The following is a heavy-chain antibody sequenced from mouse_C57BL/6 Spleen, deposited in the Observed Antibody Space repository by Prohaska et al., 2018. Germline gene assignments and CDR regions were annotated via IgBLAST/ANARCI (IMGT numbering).Heavy chain of an antibody. J-gene: IGHJ2*01. Sequence: VKLEESGGGLVQPGGSMKLSCVASGFTFSNYWMNWVRQSPDTGIEWVAQIRLKSDNYATHYAKSVKGRLTISRDDSKSSVYLQMNNIRAEDTGIYYCTAPAGSSDYWGQGTTLTVSS. CDR1: GFTFSNYW. CDR2: IRLKSDNYAT. V-gene: IGHV6-3*01. D-gene: IGHD1-3*01. CDR3: TAPAGSSDY.